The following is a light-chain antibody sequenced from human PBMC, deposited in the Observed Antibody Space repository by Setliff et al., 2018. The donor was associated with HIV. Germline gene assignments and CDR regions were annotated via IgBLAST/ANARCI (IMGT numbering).Light chain of an antibody. CDR1: SSDVGNYNL. CDR2: EVD. CDR3: CSYVHTSTL. Sequence: QSVLTQPASVSGSFGQSITISCAGTSSDVGNYNLVSWYQQYPGKAPKLIIYEVDKRPSGVSNRLSGSKSGNTASLTISGLRAEDEADYYCCSYVHTSTLFGGGTKVTVL. V-gene: IGLV2-23*02. J-gene: IGLJ3*02.